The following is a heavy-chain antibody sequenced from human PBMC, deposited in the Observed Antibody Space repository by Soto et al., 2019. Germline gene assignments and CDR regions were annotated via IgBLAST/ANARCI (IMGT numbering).Heavy chain of an antibody. CDR2: VSGNGGNT. D-gene: IGHD1-26*01. CDR3: AKDRMGASGWFDP. Sequence: LRLSCVASGFSFSSYTMNWVRQAAGKGLEWVSGVSGNGGNTYYADSVKGRFSISRDNSKNTLYLQLNSLRAEDTAIYYCAKDRMGASGWFDPWGQGTPVTVSS. CDR1: GFSFSSYT. J-gene: IGHJ5*02. V-gene: IGHV3-23*01.